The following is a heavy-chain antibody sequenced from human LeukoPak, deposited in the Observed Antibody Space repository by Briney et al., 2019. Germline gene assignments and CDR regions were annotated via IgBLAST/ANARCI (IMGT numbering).Heavy chain of an antibody. CDR2: IYTSGST. J-gene: IGHJ6*03. Sequence: PSETLSLTCTVSGGSISSYYWSWIRQPAGKGLEWIGRIYTSGSTNYNPSLKSRVTMSVDTSKNQFSLKLSSVTAADTAVYYCARSQVYSGYIGDYYYYMDVWGKGTTVTISS. CDR1: GGSISSYY. CDR3: ARSQVYSGYIGDYYYYMDV. V-gene: IGHV4-4*07. D-gene: IGHD5-12*01.